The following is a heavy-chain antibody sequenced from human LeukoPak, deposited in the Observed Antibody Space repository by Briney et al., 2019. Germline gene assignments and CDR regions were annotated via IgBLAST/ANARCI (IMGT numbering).Heavy chain of an antibody. Sequence: ASLKVSCKSTGYTFRNYGISRVRQAPGQGLEWMGWLSAYNGNTNYAQKVQGRPTMTTDTSTNTAYMELRSLRSDDTAVYYCASKGRIPTVRGDDAFDIWGQGTVITVSS. V-gene: IGHV1-18*01. D-gene: IGHD3-10*01. CDR3: ASKGRIPTVRGDDAFDI. J-gene: IGHJ3*02. CDR1: GYTFRNYG. CDR2: LSAYNGNT.